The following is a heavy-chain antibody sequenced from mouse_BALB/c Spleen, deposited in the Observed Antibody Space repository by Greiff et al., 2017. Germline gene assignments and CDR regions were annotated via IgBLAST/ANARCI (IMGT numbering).Heavy chain of an antibody. D-gene: IGHD2-2*01. CDR3: ARVGGYDEASWFAY. Sequence: VQLQQSGPELVKPGASVKMSCKASGYTFTSYVMHWVKQKPGQGLEWIGYINPYNDGTKYNEKFKGKATLTSDKSSSTPYMELSSLTSEDSAVYYCARVGGYDEASWFAYWGQGTLVTVSA. CDR2: INPYNDGT. CDR1: GYTFTSYV. J-gene: IGHJ3*01. V-gene: IGHV1-14*01.